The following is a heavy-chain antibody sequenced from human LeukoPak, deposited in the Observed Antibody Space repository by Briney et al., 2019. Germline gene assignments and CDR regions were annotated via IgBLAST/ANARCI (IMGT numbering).Heavy chain of an antibody. J-gene: IGHJ4*02. Sequence: SETLSLTCTVSGGSISSYYWSWIRQPPGKGLEWIGYIYYSGSTNYNPSLISRVTISVDTSKNQFSLKLSSVTAADTAVYYCARDHSGADGGNSYYFDYWGQGTLVAVSS. D-gene: IGHD4-23*01. CDR2: IYYSGST. CDR1: GGSISSYY. V-gene: IGHV4-59*01. CDR3: ARDHSGADGGNSYYFDY.